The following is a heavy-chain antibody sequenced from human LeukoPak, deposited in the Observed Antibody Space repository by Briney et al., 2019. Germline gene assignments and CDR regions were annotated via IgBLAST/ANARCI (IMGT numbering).Heavy chain of an antibody. CDR3: AKIPNNYPFFHDGFDV. J-gene: IGHJ6*02. CDR1: GFTFSSYA. V-gene: IGHV3-23*01. D-gene: IGHD4-11*01. CDR2: ISGRAHST. Sequence: GGSLRLSCSASGFTFSSYAMSWVRQGPGEGMEWVSVISGRAHSTYYADSVKGRFTISRDNSEGSLHLQMNSLRVEDTAVYYCAKIPNNYPFFHDGFDVWGQGTTVTVSS.